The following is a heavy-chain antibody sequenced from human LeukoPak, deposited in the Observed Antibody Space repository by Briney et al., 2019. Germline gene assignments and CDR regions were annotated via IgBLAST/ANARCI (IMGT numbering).Heavy chain of an antibody. CDR1: GGSFSGYY. CDR2: INHGGST. V-gene: IGHV4-34*01. D-gene: IGHD2-2*01. J-gene: IGHJ6*03. CDR3: ARGSSNYYYYMDV. Sequence: PSETLSLTCAVYGGSFSGYYWSWIRQPPGKGLEWIGEINHGGSTNYNPSLKSRVTISVDTSKNQFSLKLSSVTAADTAVYYCARGSSNYYYYMDVWGKGTTVTVSS.